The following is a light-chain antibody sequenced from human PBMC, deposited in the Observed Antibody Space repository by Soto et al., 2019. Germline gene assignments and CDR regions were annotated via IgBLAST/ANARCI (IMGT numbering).Light chain of an antibody. CDR1: QGISSY. J-gene: IGKJ3*01. CDR3: QQLNSF. V-gene: IGKV1-9*01. CDR2: AAS. Sequence: DIQLTQSPSFLSASVGDRVTITCLASQGISSYLAWYQQKPGKAPKLLIYAASTLQRGVPSRFTCSVYGTEFNLTLSSLQPEDFATYYCQQLNSFFGPGTKVDIK.